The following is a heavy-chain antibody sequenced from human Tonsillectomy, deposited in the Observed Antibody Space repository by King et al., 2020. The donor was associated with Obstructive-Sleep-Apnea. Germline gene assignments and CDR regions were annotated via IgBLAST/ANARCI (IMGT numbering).Heavy chain of an antibody. Sequence: QLQESGPGLVKPSETLSLNCTVSVGYIATYYWSWLRQSQGKGLEWIGYIYSIGNTRYNPSLESRVTISADTSHLQFSPTLRSGNASDTARYYCARHFRESVEGYNFFDSWGQGTLVTVSA. CDR2: IYSIGNT. CDR1: VGYIATYY. CDR3: ARHFRESVEGYNFFDS. J-gene: IGHJ4*02. V-gene: IGHV4-59*08. D-gene: IGHD5-24*01.